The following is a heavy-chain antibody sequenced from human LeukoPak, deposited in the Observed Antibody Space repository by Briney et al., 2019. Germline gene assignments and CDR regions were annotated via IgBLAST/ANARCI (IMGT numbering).Heavy chain of an antibody. CDR2: IKQDGSEK. D-gene: IGHD3-10*01. CDR1: GFSFSRYW. V-gene: IGHV3-7*01. J-gene: IGHJ6*03. CDR3: ARVNWIRGVSYYYYYMDV. Sequence: GGSLRLSRAASGFSFSRYWMSWVRQAPGKGLEWVANIKQDGSEKNYVGSVKGRFTISRDNAKNSLYLQTNSLRAEDTAVYYCARVNWIRGVSYYYYYMDVWGKGTTVTISS.